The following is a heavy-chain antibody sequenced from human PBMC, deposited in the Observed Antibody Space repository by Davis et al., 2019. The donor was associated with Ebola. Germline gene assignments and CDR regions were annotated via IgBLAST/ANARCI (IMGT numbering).Heavy chain of an antibody. V-gene: IGHV4-34*01. D-gene: IGHD1-26*01. Sequence: PSETLSLTCAVYGGSFSGYYWSWIRQPPGKGLEWIGEINHSGSTNYNPSLKSRVTISVDTSKNQFSLKLSSVTAADTAVYYCARQGGATHWFDPWGQGTLVTVSS. CDR3: ARQGGATHWFDP. CDR1: GGSFSGYY. CDR2: INHSGST. J-gene: IGHJ5*02.